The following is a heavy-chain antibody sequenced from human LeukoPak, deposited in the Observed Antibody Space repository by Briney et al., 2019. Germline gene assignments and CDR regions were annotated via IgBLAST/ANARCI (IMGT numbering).Heavy chain of an antibody. V-gene: IGHV3-30-3*01. D-gene: IGHD1-26*01. J-gene: IGHJ4*02. Sequence: GGSLRLSCAASGFTFSSYAMHWVRQAPGKGLEWVAVISYDGSNKYYADSVKGRFTISRDNSKNTLYLQMNSLRAGDTAVYYCASEIAWEPIDYWGQGTLVTVSS. CDR1: GFTFSSYA. CDR3: ASEIAWEPIDY. CDR2: ISYDGSNK.